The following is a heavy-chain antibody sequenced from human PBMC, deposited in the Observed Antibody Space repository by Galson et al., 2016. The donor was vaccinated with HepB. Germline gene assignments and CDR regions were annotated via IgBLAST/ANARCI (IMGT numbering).Heavy chain of an antibody. V-gene: IGHV3-23*01. D-gene: IGHD3-10*01. CDR2: FSGSGGST. Sequence: SLRLSCAASGFTFCSYGMSWVRQAPGKGLEWVSSFSGSGGSTYYADSVKGRFTISRDNSKNTLYLQMNSLRAEDTAVYYCAKRGSRAGDTWITMIRGDQIYYFDYWGQGTLVTVSS. CDR1: GFTFCSYG. J-gene: IGHJ4*02. CDR3: AKRGSRAGDTWITMIRGDQIYYFDY.